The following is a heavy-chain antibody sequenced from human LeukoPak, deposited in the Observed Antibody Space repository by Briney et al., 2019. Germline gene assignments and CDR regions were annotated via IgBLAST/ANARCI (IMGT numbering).Heavy chain of an antibody. CDR3: ATYCSSTSCYTVDAFDI. CDR1: GGSISSGDYY. J-gene: IGHJ3*02. V-gene: IGHV4-30-4*01. Sequence: SQTLSLTCTVSGGSISSGDYYWSWIRQPPGKGLEWIGYIYYSGSTCYNPSLKSRVTISVDTSKNQFSLKLSSVTAADTAVYYCATYCSSTSCYTVDAFDIWGQGTMVTVSS. CDR2: IYYSGST. D-gene: IGHD2-2*02.